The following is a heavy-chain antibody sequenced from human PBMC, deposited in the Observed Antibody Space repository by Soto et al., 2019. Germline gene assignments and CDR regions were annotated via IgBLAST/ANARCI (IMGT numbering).Heavy chain of an antibody. CDR2: IYYSGTT. Sequence: QVQLQESGPGLVKTSQTQSLTCTVAGGTISRGGYYWTWIRQHPGKGLEWIGYIYYSGTTYYNPSLKSRLTISVDTSKNQFSLKLSSVTAADTAVYYCAREPSIWGQGTLVTVSS. J-gene: IGHJ4*02. CDR3: AREPSI. V-gene: IGHV4-31*03. CDR1: GGTISRGGYY.